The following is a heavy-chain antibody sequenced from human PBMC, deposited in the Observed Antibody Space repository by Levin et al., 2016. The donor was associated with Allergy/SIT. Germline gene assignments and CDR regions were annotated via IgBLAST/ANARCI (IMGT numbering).Heavy chain of an antibody. CDR1: GASIRNDYFL. D-gene: IGHD1-14*01. CDR2: IFYNGNT. V-gene: IGHV4-39*01. CDR3: ARLFSNIGNLDY. J-gene: IGHJ4*02. Sequence: SETLSLTCDVSGASIRNDYFLWGWVRQPPGRGLEWIGNIFYNGNTYYNASLKGRVTMSVDTSKNQFTLTLTSVTAADTAVYFCARLFSNIGNLDYWGRGILVSVSA.